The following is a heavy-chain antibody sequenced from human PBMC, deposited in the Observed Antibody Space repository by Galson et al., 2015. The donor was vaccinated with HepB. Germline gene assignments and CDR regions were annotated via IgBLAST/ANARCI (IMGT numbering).Heavy chain of an antibody. J-gene: IGHJ4*02. Sequence: SCKVSGYTLTELSMHWVRQAPGKGLEWMGGFDPEGGETIYAQKFQGRVTMTEDTSTDTAYMELSSLRSEDTAVYYCATVTRYLDLGFDYWGQGTLVTVSS. D-gene: IGHD3-16*01. CDR1: GYTLTELS. CDR2: FDPEGGET. CDR3: ATVTRYLDLGFDY. V-gene: IGHV1-24*01.